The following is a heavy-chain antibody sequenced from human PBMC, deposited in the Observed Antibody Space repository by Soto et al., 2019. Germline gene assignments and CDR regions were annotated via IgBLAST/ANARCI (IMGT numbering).Heavy chain of an antibody. V-gene: IGHV1-8*02. J-gene: IGHJ6*02. D-gene: IGHD6-13*01. Sequence: QVQLVQSGAEVKQSGASVKVSCKASGYGFTAYDINWVRQASGQGLEWMGWMNPINGATGSARRFQGRVSMTRNTATGTAYLELTSLRSDDTAVYYCGRGTSPRAPAGGTPYYYAMDVWGQGTTVTVSS. CDR2: MNPINGAT. CDR1: GYGFTAYD. CDR3: GRGTSPRAPAGGTPYYYAMDV.